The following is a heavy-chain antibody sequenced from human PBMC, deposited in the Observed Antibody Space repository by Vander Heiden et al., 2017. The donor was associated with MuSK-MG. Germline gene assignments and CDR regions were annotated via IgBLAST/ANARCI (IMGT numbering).Heavy chain of an antibody. V-gene: IGHV1-2*02. CDR3: ARDRSCSGGVCYSWLDP. J-gene: IGHJ5*02. D-gene: IGHD2-15*01. CDR2: INPNGGAT. CDR1: GYSFTGYY. Sequence: QVQMVQSGAEVKKPGASVKVSCKASGYSFTGYYIHWVRQAPGQGLEWMGWINPNGGATHYSQKCQDRVTMTRDMSISTAYMELSRLTSEDTAIYYCARDRSCSGGVCYSWLDPWGQGTLVPVS.